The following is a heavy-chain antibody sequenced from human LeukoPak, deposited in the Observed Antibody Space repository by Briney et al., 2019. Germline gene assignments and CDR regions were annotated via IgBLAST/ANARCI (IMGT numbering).Heavy chain of an antibody. CDR3: ASYGSSGYTGFYYYYYMDV. Sequence: ASVKVSCKASGGTFSSYAISWVRQAPGQGLEWMGGIIPIFGTANYAQKFQGRVTITADKSTSTAYMELSSLRSEDTAVYYCASYGSSGYTGFYYYYYMDVWGKGTTVTVSS. CDR2: IIPIFGTA. V-gene: IGHV1-69*06. D-gene: IGHD3-22*01. CDR1: GGTFSSYA. J-gene: IGHJ6*03.